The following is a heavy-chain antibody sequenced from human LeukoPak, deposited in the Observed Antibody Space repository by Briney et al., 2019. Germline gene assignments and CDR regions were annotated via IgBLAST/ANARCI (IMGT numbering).Heavy chain of an antibody. CDR3: ARDEQWLVGYFDY. D-gene: IGHD6-19*01. V-gene: IGHV3-21*01. J-gene: IGHJ4*02. CDR1: GFTFSSYS. CDR2: ISSSSSYI. Sequence: GGSLRLSCAASGFTFSSYSTNWVRQAPGKGLEWVSSISSSSSYIYYADSVKGRFTISRDNAKNSLYLQMNSLRAEDTAVYYCARDEQWLVGYFDYWGQGTLVTVSS.